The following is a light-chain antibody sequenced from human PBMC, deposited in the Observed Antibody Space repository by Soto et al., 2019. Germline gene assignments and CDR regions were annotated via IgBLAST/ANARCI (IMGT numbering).Light chain of an antibody. CDR1: QSVSSSY. CDR2: GAS. Sequence: EIVLTQSPGTLSLSPGERATLSCRASQSVSSSYLAWSQQKPGQAPRLLIYGASSRATGIPDRFSGSGSGTDFTLTISRLEPEDSAVYFCQHYSSQTFGQGTKVDIK. J-gene: IGKJ1*01. V-gene: IGKV3-20*01. CDR3: QHYSSQT.